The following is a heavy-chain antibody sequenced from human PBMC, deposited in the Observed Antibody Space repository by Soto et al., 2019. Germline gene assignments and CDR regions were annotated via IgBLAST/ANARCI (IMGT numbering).Heavy chain of an antibody. CDR1: GFTFSDHY. CDR3: AREFRDGSNTRLAFDP. CDR2: SRNKANSYTT. D-gene: IGHD2-15*01. J-gene: IGHJ5*02. V-gene: IGHV3-72*01. Sequence: GGSLRLACAASGFTFSDHYLEWVRQAPGKGLEWVARSRNKANSYTTEYAASVKGRFTFSRDNSKNMLYLQMNNLRAEDTAVYYCAREFRDGSNTRLAFDPWGQGTLVTVSS.